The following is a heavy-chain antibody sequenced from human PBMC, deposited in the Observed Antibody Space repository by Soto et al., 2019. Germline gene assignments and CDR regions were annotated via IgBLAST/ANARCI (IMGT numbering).Heavy chain of an antibody. J-gene: IGHJ6*02. Sequence: QVQLVQSGAEVKKPGSSVKVSCKASGGTFSSYAISWVRQAPGQGLEWMGGIIPIFGTANYAQKFQGRVTITAEKSTSTAYMELSSLRSEDTVVYYGAGDGIGGGYYYYGMDVWGQGTTVTVSS. CDR1: GGTFSSYA. CDR3: AGDGIGGGYYYYGMDV. CDR2: IIPIFGTA. D-gene: IGHD3-10*01. V-gene: IGHV1-69*06.